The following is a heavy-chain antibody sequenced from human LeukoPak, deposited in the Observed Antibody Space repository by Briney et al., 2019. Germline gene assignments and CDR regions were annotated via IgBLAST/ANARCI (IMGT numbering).Heavy chain of an antibody. CDR2: IYYSGST. D-gene: IGHD2-21*02. V-gene: IGHV4-59*08. CDR3: ARTYCGGDCYLPDY. J-gene: IGHJ4*02. CDR1: GGSISSYY. Sequence: SETLSLTCTVSGGSISSYYWSWIRQPPGKGLEWIGYIYYSGSTNYNPSLKSRVTTSVDTSKNQFSLKLSSVTAADTAVYYCARTYCGGDCYLPDYWGQGTLVTVSS.